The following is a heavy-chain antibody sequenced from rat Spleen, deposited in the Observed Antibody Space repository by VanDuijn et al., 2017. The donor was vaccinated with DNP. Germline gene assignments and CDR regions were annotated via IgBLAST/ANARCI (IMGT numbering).Heavy chain of an antibody. CDR2: ITIGGGST. V-gene: IGHV5-27*01. Sequence: EVQLVESGGGLVQPGRSLKLSCAASGFTFSNYGMAWVRQTPMKGLEWVAYITIGGGSTYYRDFVRGRFTISRDTAKSTLFLQMDSLKSEDTATYYCTSNPHIRTAAPFDYWGQGVMVTVSS. CDR1: GFTFSNYG. D-gene: IGHD3-8*01. J-gene: IGHJ2*01. CDR3: TSNPHIRTAAPFDY.